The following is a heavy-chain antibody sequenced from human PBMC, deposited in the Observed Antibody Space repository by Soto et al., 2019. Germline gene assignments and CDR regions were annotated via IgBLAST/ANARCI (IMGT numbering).Heavy chain of an antibody. CDR2: IYHSGST. CDR1: GGSISSGGYS. J-gene: IGHJ6*02. D-gene: IGHD6-6*01. CDR3: ARGIAARLTELWDV. V-gene: IGHV4-30-2*01. Sequence: PSETLSLTCAVSGGSISSGGYSWSWIRRPPGKGLEWIGYIYHSGSTYYNPSLKSRVTISVDRSKNQFSLKLRSVTAADTAVYYCARGIAARLTELWDVWGQGNTVTVSS.